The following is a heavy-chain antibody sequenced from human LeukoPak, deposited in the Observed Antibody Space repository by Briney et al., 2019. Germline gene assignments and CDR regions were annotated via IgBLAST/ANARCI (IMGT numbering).Heavy chain of an antibody. V-gene: IGHV1-69*05. CDR2: IIPVFGTA. CDR3: ARLPEDHPSQYYFDY. J-gene: IGHJ4*02. Sequence: SVKVSCKASGRTFSSYAISWVRQAPGQGLEWMGGIIPVFGTANYAQKFQGRVTITTDESTSTAYMELSSLRSEDTAVYYCARLPEDHPSQYYFDYWGQGTLVTVSS. CDR1: GRTFSSYA. D-gene: IGHD2-2*01.